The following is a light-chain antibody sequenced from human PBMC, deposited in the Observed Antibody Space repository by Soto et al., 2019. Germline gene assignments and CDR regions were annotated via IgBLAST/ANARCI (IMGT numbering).Light chain of an antibody. J-gene: IGLJ2*01. CDR3: CSYAGSYTLV. CDR2: DVS. CDR1: SSDVGDYIY. V-gene: IGLV2-11*01. Sequence: QSALTQPRSVSGSPGQSVTLSCTGTSSDVGDYIYVSWYQQHPGKAPILMIYDVSKRPSGVPDCFSGSKSGNTASLTISGLQAEDEADYYCCSYAGSYTLVFGGGTKLTVL.